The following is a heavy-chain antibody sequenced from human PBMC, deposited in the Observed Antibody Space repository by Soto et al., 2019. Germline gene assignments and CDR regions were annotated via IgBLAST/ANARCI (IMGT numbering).Heavy chain of an antibody. Sequence: GSLRLSCAASGFTFDDYTMHWVRQAPGKGLELVSLISWDGGSTYYADSVKGRFTISRDNSKNSLYLQMNSLRTEDTALYYCAKGLRYCSSTSCYMDVWGQGTTVTVSS. D-gene: IGHD2-2*01. CDR2: ISWDGGST. CDR1: GFTFDDYT. J-gene: IGHJ6*02. V-gene: IGHV3-43*01. CDR3: AKGLRYCSSTSCYMDV.